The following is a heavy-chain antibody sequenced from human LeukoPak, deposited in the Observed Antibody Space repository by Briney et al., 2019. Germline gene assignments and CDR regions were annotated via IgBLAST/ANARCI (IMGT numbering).Heavy chain of an antibody. CDR3: AKCSANYYNDAFDV. CDR1: GFIFDNFA. V-gene: IGHV3-23*01. CDR2: VSGGGAKR. Sequence: GGSLRLSCSASGFIFDNFAINWVRQAPGKGLEWVSYVSGGGAKRHYSASVKGRFTISRDNSKNTLYLEMNSLRAEDTAMYYCAKCSANYYNDAFDVWGRGTMVTVSS. D-gene: IGHD3-10*02. J-gene: IGHJ3*01.